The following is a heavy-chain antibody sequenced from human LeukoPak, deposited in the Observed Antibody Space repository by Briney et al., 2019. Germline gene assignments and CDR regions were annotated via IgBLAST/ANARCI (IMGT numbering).Heavy chain of an antibody. CDR1: GFTFSSYE. CDR2: ISGSGSTI. CDR3: ARYPSGGYYFDY. V-gene: IGHV3-48*03. Sequence: GGSLRLSCAASGFTFSSYEMNWVRQAPGKGLEWVSYISGSGSTIYYADSVKGRFTISRDNAKNSLYLQMNSLRAEDTAVYYCARYPSGGYYFDYWGQGTLVTVSS. D-gene: IGHD2-8*02. J-gene: IGHJ4*02.